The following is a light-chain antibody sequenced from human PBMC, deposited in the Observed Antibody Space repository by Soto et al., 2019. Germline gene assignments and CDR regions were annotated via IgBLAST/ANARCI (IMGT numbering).Light chain of an antibody. J-gene: IGKJ5*01. CDR3: QQYHYWPIT. CDR2: GAS. CDR1: QSVASS. Sequence: ERVMTQSPATLSASPGERVTLSCRASQSVASSVAWYQQKPGQAPRLILYGASTRATGFPARFSGSGSGTEFTLTISSLQSEDFAVYLCQQYHYWPITFGQGTRLENK. V-gene: IGKV3-15*01.